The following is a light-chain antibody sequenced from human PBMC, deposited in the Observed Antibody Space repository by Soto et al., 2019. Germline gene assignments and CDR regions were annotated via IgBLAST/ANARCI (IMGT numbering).Light chain of an antibody. CDR1: QSVRSSY. Sequence: EIVLTQSPGTLSLSPGERVTLSYRGSQSVRSSYLACYQQKPGQAPRLLIYDASNRATGIPARFSGTGSETDFTLTISGLQSEDSAVYFCQQYNNWPFSFGQGTRLEIK. CDR2: DAS. CDR3: QQYNNWPFS. V-gene: IGKV3-20*01. J-gene: IGKJ5*01.